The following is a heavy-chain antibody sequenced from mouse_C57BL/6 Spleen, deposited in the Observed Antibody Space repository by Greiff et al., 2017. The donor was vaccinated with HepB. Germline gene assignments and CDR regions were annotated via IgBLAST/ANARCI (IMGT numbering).Heavy chain of an antibody. CDR3: ARDAFGYDAAY. CDR1: GFTFSDFY. D-gene: IGHD2-2*01. V-gene: IGHV7-1*01. J-gene: IGHJ3*01. Sequence: EVQLVESGGGLVQSGRSLRLSCATSGFTFSDFYMEWVRQAPGKGLEWIAASRNKADDYTTEYSASVKGRFIVSSDTSQNILYLQMNALEAEVTAIYCCARDAFGYDAAYRGHGILVTVSA. CDR2: SRNKADDYTT.